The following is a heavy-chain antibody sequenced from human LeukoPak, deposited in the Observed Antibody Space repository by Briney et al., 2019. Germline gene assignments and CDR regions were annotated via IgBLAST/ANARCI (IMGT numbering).Heavy chain of an antibody. CDR3: ARTGYSGYDSSAAARAFGY. CDR1: GYTFTGYY. Sequence: ASVKVSCTASGYTFTGYYMPWVRQAPGQGLEWMGWINPTSGGTNYAQKFQGRVTMTRDTSISTAYMELSRLRSDDTAVYYCARTGYSGYDSSAAARAFGYWGQGTLVTVSS. J-gene: IGHJ4*02. CDR2: INPTSGGT. D-gene: IGHD5-12*01. V-gene: IGHV1-2*02.